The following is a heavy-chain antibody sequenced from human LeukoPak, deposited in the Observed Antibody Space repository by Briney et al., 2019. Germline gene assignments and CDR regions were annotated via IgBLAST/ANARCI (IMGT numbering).Heavy chain of an antibody. Sequence: ASVKVSCKASGGTFSSYAISWVRQAPGQGLEWMGGIIPIFGTANYAQKFQGRVTITADKSTSTAYMELSSLRSEDTAVYYCARGGYSGSYYGSFDYWGQGTPVTVSS. CDR1: GGTFSSYA. CDR2: IIPIFGTA. V-gene: IGHV1-69*06. CDR3: ARGGYSGSYYGSFDY. D-gene: IGHD1-26*01. J-gene: IGHJ4*02.